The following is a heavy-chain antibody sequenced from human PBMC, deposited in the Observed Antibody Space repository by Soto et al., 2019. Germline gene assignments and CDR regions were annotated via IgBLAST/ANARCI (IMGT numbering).Heavy chain of an antibody. J-gene: IGHJ4*02. V-gene: IGHV1-69*13. Sequence: ASVKVSCKASGGTFSSYAISWVRQAPGQGLEWMGGIIPIFGTANXAQKFQGRVTITADESTSTAYMELSSLRSEDTAVYYCARENSSGRLDYWGQGTLVTVSS. D-gene: IGHD6-19*01. CDR2: IIPIFGTA. CDR1: GGTFSSYA. CDR3: ARENSSGRLDY.